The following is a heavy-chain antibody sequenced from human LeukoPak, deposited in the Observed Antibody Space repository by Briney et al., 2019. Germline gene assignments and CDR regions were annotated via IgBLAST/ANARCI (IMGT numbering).Heavy chain of an antibody. CDR3: ARGRIDDSSGYSPNWFDP. CDR2: INHSGST. V-gene: IGHV4-34*01. J-gene: IGHJ5*02. D-gene: IGHD3-22*01. CDR1: GGSFSGYY. Sequence: SETLSLTCAVYGGSFSGYYWSWIRQPPGKGLEWIGEINHSGSTNYNPSPKSRVTISVDTSKNQFSLKLSSVTAADTAVYYCARGRIDDSSGYSPNWFDPWGQGTLVTVSS.